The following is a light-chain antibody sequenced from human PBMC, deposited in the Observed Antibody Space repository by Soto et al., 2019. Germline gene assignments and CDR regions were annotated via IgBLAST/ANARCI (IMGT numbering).Light chain of an antibody. CDR1: QSVSSTY. J-gene: IGKJ2*01. CDR2: GAS. V-gene: IGKV3-20*01. CDR3: QQYGRSPPFT. Sequence: IVWTQSPGTLSLSPGERATLSCRASQSVSSTYIAWYQQNPGQAPRLLIYGASGRPTGIPDRFSGSGSGTDFTLTISRLEPEDFAVYFCQQYGRSPPFTFGQGTKVEIK.